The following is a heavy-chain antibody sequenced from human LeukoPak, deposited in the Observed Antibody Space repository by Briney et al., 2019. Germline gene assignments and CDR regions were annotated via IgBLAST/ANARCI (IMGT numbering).Heavy chain of an antibody. D-gene: IGHD6-19*01. J-gene: IGHJ4*02. CDR2: ISRGGIS. CDR3: AKGGYSSGWYEHFDY. Sequence: PGGSLRLSCAASGFTFSIYDMYWIRQSPGKGLECVSVISRGGISYYADSVRGRFTISRDNSKNTLYLQMNSLRAEDTAVYYCAKGGYSSGWYEHFDYWGQGTLVTVSS. CDR1: GFTFSIYD. V-gene: IGHV3-23*01.